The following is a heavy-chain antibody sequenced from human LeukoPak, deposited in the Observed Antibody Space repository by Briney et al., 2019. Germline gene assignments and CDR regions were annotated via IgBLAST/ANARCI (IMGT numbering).Heavy chain of an antibody. V-gene: IGHV6-1*01. J-gene: IGHJ5*02. CDR2: TYYRSKWYN. Sequence: SQTLSLTCAISGDSVSSNSAAWNWIRQSPSRGLEWLGRTYYRSKWYNDYEVSVKSRITINPDTSKNQFSLQLNSVTPEDTAVYYCARQARGYCTNGVCLNWFDPWGQGTLVTVSS. D-gene: IGHD2-8*01. CDR1: GDSVSSNSAA. CDR3: ARQARGYCTNGVCLNWFDP.